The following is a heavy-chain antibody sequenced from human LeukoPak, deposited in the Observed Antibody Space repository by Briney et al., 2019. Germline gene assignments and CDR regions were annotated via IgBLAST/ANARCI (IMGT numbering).Heavy chain of an antibody. V-gene: IGHV3-48*04. D-gene: IGHD6-19*01. CDR1: GFTFSSYS. Sequence: QPGGSLRLSCAASGFTFSSYSMNWVRQAPGKGLEWVSYISSSSSTIYYADSVKGRFTISRDNAKNSLYLQMNSLRAEDTAVYYCAKDRGVQWLAPQSLDYWGQGTLVTVSS. CDR2: ISSSSSTI. J-gene: IGHJ4*02. CDR3: AKDRGVQWLAPQSLDY.